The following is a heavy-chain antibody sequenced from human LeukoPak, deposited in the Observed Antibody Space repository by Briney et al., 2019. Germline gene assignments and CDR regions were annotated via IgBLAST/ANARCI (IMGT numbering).Heavy chain of an antibody. J-gene: IGHJ4*02. Sequence: RGSLRLSCVVSGFTFSSYWMSWVRQAPGKGLEWVANIKQDGSDKYYVDSVKGRFTISRDNAENSLYLQMNSLRAEDTAVYYCARVCSGGSCRDYWGQGTLVTVSS. V-gene: IGHV3-7*01. D-gene: IGHD2-15*01. CDR2: IKQDGSDK. CDR1: GFTFSSYW. CDR3: ARVCSGGSCRDY.